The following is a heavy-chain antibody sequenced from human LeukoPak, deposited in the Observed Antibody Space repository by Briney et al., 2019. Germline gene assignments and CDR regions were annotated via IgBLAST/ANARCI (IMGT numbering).Heavy chain of an antibody. CDR2: ISDSGAGT. D-gene: IGHD6-19*01. Sequence: GSLRLSCAASGFTFSSYAMSWVRQAPGKGLEWISSISDSGAGTYYVDSVKGRFTISRDNSKNSLHLLMNSLRAEDTAMYYCSKRGSSGWHDYWGQGVLVTVSS. J-gene: IGHJ4*02. CDR3: SKRGSSGWHDY. CDR1: GFTFSSYA. V-gene: IGHV3-23*01.